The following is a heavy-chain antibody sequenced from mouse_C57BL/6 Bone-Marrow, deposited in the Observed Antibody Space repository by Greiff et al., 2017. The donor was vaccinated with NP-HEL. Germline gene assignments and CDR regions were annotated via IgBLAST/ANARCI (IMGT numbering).Heavy chain of an antibody. CDR2: IHPNSGST. D-gene: IGHD2-12*01. CDR3: ARGADLRADYFDY. CDR1: GYTFTSYW. J-gene: IGHJ2*01. V-gene: IGHV1-64*01. Sequence: VQLQQSEAELVKPGASVKLSCKASGYTFTSYWMHWVKQRPGQGLEWIGMIHPNSGSTNYNEKFKSKATLTVDKSSSTAYMQLSSLTSEDSAVYYCARGADLRADYFDYWGQGTTLTVSS.